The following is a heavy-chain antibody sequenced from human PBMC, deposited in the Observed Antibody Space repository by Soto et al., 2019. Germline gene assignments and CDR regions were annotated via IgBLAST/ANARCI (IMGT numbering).Heavy chain of an antibody. Sequence: PVKVSCKASGGTFSTYTFSWVRQAPGQGLEWMGRIIPIFGTPYYAQKFQGRVTITADKSTSTVYMELSSLGSDDTAVYFCARGLECRGYCLDKPTWFGPWGQGTLVTGSS. CDR3: ARGLECRGYCLDKPTWFGP. D-gene: IGHD2-15*01. CDR1: GGTFSTYT. V-gene: IGHV1-69*06. J-gene: IGHJ5*02. CDR2: IIPIFGTP.